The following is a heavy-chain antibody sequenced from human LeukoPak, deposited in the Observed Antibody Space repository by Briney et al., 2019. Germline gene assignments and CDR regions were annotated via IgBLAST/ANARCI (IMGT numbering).Heavy chain of an antibody. D-gene: IGHD6-13*01. CDR1: GFTFADYA. CDR2: ISWNSGTI. CDR3: AKDGAIRSRSYWGYLDY. J-gene: IGHJ4*02. Sequence: GGFLRLSCAASGFTFADYAMHWVRQAPGKGLEWVSGISWNSGTIFYADSVKGRFTISRDNARNSLYLQMNSLRAEDTALYYCAKDGAIRSRSYWGYLDYWGQGTLVTVSS. V-gene: IGHV3-9*01.